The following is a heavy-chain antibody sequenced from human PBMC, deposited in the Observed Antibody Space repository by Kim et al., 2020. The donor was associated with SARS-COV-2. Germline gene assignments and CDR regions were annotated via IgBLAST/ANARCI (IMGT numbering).Heavy chain of an antibody. V-gene: IGHV3-48*04. J-gene: IGHJ4*02. CDR1: GFTFGTYY. CDR3: ARFKSGSSAYDF. D-gene: IGHD1-26*01. Sequence: GGSLRLSCAASGFTFGTYYMSWFRRAPGKGLEWISYITSTNSIYNADSVKGRFTISRDNAKNSLYLQMNGLRAEDTAVYYCARFKSGSSAYDFWGQGTLVTVSS. CDR2: ITSTNSI.